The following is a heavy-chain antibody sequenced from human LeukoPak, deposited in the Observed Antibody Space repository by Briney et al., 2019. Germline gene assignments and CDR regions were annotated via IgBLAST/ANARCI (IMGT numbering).Heavy chain of an antibody. D-gene: IGHD1-1*01. V-gene: IGHV3-21*01. CDR2: ISSSSSYI. CDR1: GFTFSSYG. Sequence: PGRSLRLSCAASGFTFSSYGMHWVRQAPGKGLEWVSSISSSSSYIYYADSVKGRFTISRDNAKNSLYLQMNSLRAEDTAVYYCASVTTLPAFDYWGQGTLVTVSS. CDR3: ASVTTLPAFDY. J-gene: IGHJ4*02.